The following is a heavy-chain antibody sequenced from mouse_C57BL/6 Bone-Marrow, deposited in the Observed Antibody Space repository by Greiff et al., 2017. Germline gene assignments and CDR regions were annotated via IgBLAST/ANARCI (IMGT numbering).Heavy chain of an antibody. CDR3: ARNYYGSSYNWYFDV. CDR1: GYTFTSYW. D-gene: IGHD1-1*01. CDR2: IDPNSGGT. V-gene: IGHV1-72*01. J-gene: IGHJ1*03. Sequence: QVQLQQPGAELVKPGASVKLSCKASGYTFTSYWMHWVKQRPGRGLEWIGRIDPNSGGTKYNEKFKSKATLTVDKPSSTAYMQLSSLTSADSAVYYCARNYYGSSYNWYFDVWGTGTTVTVSS.